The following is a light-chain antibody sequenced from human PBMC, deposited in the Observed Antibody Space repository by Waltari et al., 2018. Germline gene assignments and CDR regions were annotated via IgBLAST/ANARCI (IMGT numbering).Light chain of an antibody. CDR3: LQFNSFPLT. Sequence: DIQLTQSPSFLPASVGDRVPITCRASQGVRSSLAWYQQKPGISPKLLIYGASTLHSGVPSRFSGSGSGTEFTLTISSLQPEDFATYYCLQFNSFPLTFGGGTKVEIK. J-gene: IGKJ4*01. CDR1: QGVRSS. V-gene: IGKV1-9*01. CDR2: GAS.